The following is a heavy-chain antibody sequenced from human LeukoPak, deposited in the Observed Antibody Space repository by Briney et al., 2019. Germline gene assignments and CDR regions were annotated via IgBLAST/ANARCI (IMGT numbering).Heavy chain of an antibody. D-gene: IGHD2-2*01. CDR3: ARRGEVQLEYQLLEGARQGFDY. CDR1: GGSISSSSYY. Sequence: SETLSLTCTVSGGSISSSSYYWGWIRQPPGKGLEWIGSIYHSGSTNYNPSLKSRVTISVDKSKNQFSLKLSSVTAADTAVYYCARRGEVQLEYQLLEGARQGFDYWGQGTLVTVSS. CDR2: IYHSGST. J-gene: IGHJ4*02. V-gene: IGHV4-39*07.